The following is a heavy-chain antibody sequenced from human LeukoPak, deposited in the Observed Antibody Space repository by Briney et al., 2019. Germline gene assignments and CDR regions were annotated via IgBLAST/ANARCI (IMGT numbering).Heavy chain of an antibody. Sequence: GGSLRLSCAASGFTFSSYGMHWVRQAPGKGLEWVAVIWYDGSNKYYADSVKGRFTISRDNAKNSLYLQMNSLRAEDTAVYYCARGKEAFDIWGQGTMVTVSS. V-gene: IGHV3-33*01. CDR2: IWYDGSNK. J-gene: IGHJ3*02. CDR1: GFTFSSYG. CDR3: ARGKEAFDI.